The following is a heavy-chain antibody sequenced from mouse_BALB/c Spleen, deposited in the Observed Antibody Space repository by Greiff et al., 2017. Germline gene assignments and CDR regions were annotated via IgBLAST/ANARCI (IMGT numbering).Heavy chain of an antibody. J-gene: IGHJ4*01. Sequence: VQLMQSGAELVQPGASVKLSCTASGFNIKDTYMHWVRQRPEKGLEWIGRIDRANGNTKYDPKFQGQATITADTSSKTAYLQISSLTSADAAVYYCSSGGYHTFYYAMDYWGQGTSVTVSS. CDR1: GFNIKDTY. V-gene: IGHV14-3*02. CDR3: SSGGYHTFYYAMDY. CDR2: IDRANGNT. D-gene: IGHD1-1*02.